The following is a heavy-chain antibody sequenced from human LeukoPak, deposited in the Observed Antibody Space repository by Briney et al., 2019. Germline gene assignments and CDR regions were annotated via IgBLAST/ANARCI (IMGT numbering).Heavy chain of an antibody. CDR3: ARGGYYGSGNDFRFDP. D-gene: IGHD3-10*01. CDR2: IYHTGHT. Sequence: SETLSLTCSVSGYSISSGYYWTFIRQPPGKGLEWIGGIYHTGHTFYNPSLKSRVTISVETSKNQFSLKLKSVTAADTAVYYCARGGYYGSGNDFRFDPWGQGTLVTVSS. J-gene: IGHJ5*02. CDR1: GYSISSGYY. V-gene: IGHV4-38-2*02.